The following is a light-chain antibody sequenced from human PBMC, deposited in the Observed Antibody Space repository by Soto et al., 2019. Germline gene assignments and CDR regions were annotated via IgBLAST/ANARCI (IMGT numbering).Light chain of an antibody. Sequence: DIQMTQSPSTLSASVGDRVTITCRASQSISSWLAWYQQKPGKAPKLLIYDASSLESGVPSRFSGSGSGTEFTLTISSLQPDDFAVYYCGQFVSAPPRTFGQGTRVEIK. V-gene: IGKV1-5*01. CDR1: QSISSW. J-gene: IGKJ1*01. CDR3: GQFVSAPPRT. CDR2: DAS.